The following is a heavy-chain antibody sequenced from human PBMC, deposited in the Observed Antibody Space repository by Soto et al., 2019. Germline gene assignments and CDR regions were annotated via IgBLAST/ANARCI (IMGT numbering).Heavy chain of an antibody. J-gene: IGHJ5*02. CDR2: IGTAGDT. Sequence: GGSLRLSCAASGFTFSSYDMHWVRQATGKGLEWVSAIGTAGDTYYPGSVKGRFTISRENAKNSLYLQMNSLRAEDTAVYYCARGGSSWDTNWFEPWGQGIRVSVSS. V-gene: IGHV3-13*01. CDR1: GFTFSSYD. D-gene: IGHD6-13*01. CDR3: ARGGSSWDTNWFEP.